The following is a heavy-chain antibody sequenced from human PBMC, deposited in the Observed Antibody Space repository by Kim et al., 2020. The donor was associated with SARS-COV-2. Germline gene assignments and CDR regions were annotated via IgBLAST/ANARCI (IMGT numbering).Heavy chain of an antibody. CDR1: GFTFSSYG. CDR3: ARDFCSGGSCYSPFDY. Sequence: GGSLRLSCAASGFTFSSYGMHWVRQAPGKGLEWVAVIWYDGSNKYYADSVKGRFTISRDNSKNTLYLQMNSLRAEDTAVYYCARDFCSGGSCYSPFDYWGQGTLVTVSS. J-gene: IGHJ4*02. D-gene: IGHD2-15*01. V-gene: IGHV3-33*01. CDR2: IWYDGSNK.